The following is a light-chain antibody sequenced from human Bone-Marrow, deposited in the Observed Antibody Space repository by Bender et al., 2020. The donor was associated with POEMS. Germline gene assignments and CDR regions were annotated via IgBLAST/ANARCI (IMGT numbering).Light chain of an antibody. CDR1: SSDVGTYNL. V-gene: IGLV2-23*03. J-gene: IGLJ1*01. Sequence: QSALTQPASVSGSPGQSITISCTGTSSDVGTYNLVSWYQQHPGKAPKLMIYEGTKRPSGVSNRFSGSKSGNTASLTVSGLQAEDEAVYFCCAFTAINTFAYVFGTGTTVSVL. CDR3: CAFTAINTFAYV. CDR2: EGT.